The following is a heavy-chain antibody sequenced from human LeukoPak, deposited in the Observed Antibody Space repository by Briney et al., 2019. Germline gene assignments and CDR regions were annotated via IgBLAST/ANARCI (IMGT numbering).Heavy chain of an antibody. CDR2: IYYSGST. CDR3: ARPLEYSSSSGGFDY. D-gene: IGHD6-6*01. V-gene: IGHV4-59*12. CDR1: GGSISSYY. Sequence: SETLSLTCTVSGGSISSYYWSWIRQPPGKGLEWIGYIYYSGSTNYNPSLKSRVTISVDKSKNQFSLKLSSVTAADTAVYYCARPLEYSSSSGGFDYWGQGTLVTVSS. J-gene: IGHJ4*02.